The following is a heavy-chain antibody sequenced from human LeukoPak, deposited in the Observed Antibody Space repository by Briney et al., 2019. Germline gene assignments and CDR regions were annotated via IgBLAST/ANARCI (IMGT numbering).Heavy chain of an antibody. CDR1: GYTDNRFG. CDR2: ISSDNGNT. CDR3: ANVAKGRYFFYYMDV. Sequence: ASVKVSRKTSGYTDNRFGIAWVRQAPGQGLEWIGWISSDNGNTQYADKLQGRVSMTTDRSTNTAYMEVRSLRSDDTAVYFCANVAKGRYFFYYMDVWGKGTTVTVSS. V-gene: IGHV1-18*01. J-gene: IGHJ6*03.